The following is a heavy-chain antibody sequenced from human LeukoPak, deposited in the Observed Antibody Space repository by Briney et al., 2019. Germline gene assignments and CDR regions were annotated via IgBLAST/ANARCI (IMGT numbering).Heavy chain of an antibody. Sequence: GGSLRLSCAASGFMFSNFWMSWVRQAPGKGLEWVANIKQDGSETSYVDSVKGRFIISRHNAKNSLYLQMNSLRAEDTAVYYCASLNSGWYGNFDYWGQGTLVTVSS. CDR2: IKQDGSET. CDR1: GFMFSNFW. CDR3: ASLNSGWYGNFDY. V-gene: IGHV3-7*03. D-gene: IGHD6-19*01. J-gene: IGHJ4*02.